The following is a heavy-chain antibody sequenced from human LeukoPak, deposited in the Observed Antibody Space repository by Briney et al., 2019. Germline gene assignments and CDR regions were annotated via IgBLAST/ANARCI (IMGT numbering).Heavy chain of an antibody. Sequence: SETLSLTCSVSGGSISNPNYYWGWIRQPPGKGLEWIGSIYYSGSTHYNPSPKSRVTISTDTSKNQFSLILNSVAAADTAMYYCARERGYTSSSGPGDFDYWGQGTLVTVSS. CDR2: IYYSGST. CDR3: ARERGYTSSSGPGDFDY. D-gene: IGHD6-6*01. CDR1: GGSISNPNYY. J-gene: IGHJ4*02. V-gene: IGHV4-39*07.